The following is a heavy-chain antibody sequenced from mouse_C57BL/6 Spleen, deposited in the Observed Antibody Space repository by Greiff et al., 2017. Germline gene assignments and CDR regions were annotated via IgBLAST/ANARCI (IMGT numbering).Heavy chain of an antibody. J-gene: IGHJ4*01. CDR2: IYPGDGDT. V-gene: IGHV1-82*01. CDR3: AMTAQATRAMDY. CDR1: GYAFSSSW. Sequence: VKLVESGPELVKPGASVKISCKASGYAFSSSWMNWVKQRPGKGLEWIGRIYPGDGDTNYNGKFKGKATLTADKSSSTAYMQLSSLTSEDSAVYFCAMTAQATRAMDYWGQGTSVTVSS. D-gene: IGHD3-2*02.